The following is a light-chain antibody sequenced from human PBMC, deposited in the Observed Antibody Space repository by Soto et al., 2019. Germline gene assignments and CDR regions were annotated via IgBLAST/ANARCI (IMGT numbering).Light chain of an antibody. CDR3: AAWDGSLNGWV. CDR1: SSNIGSNT. J-gene: IGLJ2*01. V-gene: IGLV1-44*01. Sequence: QSVLTQAPSASGTPGQRVTISCSGSSSNIGSNTVSWYQQVPGTAPKFLIYSNAQRPSGVPERFSGSKSGTSASLAIGGLQSEDEADYYCAAWDGSLNGWVFGGGTKLTVL. CDR2: SNA.